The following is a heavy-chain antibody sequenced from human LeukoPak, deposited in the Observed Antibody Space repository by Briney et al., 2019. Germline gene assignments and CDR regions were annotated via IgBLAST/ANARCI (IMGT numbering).Heavy chain of an antibody. CDR3: ARGRRYYYDSSGYYGLLDY. CDR2: INHSGST. J-gene: IGHJ4*02. D-gene: IGHD3-22*01. V-gene: IGHV4-34*01. CDR1: GGSFSGYY. Sequence: SETLSLTCAVYGGSFSGYYWSWIRQPPGKGLEWIGEINHSGSTNYNPSLKSRVTISVDTSKNQFSLKLSSVTAADTAVYYCARGRRYYYDSSGYYGLLDYWGQGTLVTVSS.